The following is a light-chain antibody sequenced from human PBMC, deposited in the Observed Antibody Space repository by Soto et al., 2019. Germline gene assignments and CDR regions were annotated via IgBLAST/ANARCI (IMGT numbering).Light chain of an antibody. CDR2: GAS. CDR3: QQYAGSPRK. V-gene: IGKV3-20*01. Sequence: IVMTHSPATLSVSPWERATLSCRASQSVSSSYLAWYQQKPGQAPRLLIYGASNRATGIPDRFTGSGSGTDFTLTISRLEPEDFAVYYCQQYAGSPRKFGQGTKVDI. J-gene: IGKJ1*01. CDR1: QSVSSSY.